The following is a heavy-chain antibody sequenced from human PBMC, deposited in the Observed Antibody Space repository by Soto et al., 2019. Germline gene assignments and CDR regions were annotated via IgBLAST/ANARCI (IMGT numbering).Heavy chain of an antibody. CDR3: ARPGPLYSYGDDYYYYYGMDV. D-gene: IGHD5-18*01. Sequence: QVQLVQSGAEVKKPGSSVKVSCKASGGTFSSYAISWVRQAPGQGLEWMGGSIPIFGTANYAQKFQGRVTITADESTSTAYMELSSLRSEDTAVYYCARPGPLYSYGDDYYYYYGMDVWGQGTTVTVSS. J-gene: IGHJ6*02. CDR2: SIPIFGTA. V-gene: IGHV1-69*01. CDR1: GGTFSSYA.